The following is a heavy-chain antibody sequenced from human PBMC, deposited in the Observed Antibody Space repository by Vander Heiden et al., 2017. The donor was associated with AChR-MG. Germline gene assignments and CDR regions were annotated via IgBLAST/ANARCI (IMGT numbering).Heavy chain of an antibody. D-gene: IGHD4-17*01. Sequence: QVQLVQSGAEVTKPGASVKASCTASGGTFRSHALSWGRQAPGQGLEWMGGIIPIFGTANYAQKFQGRVTSTADESKSTAYMELSSLRSEDTAVYYCARNYGDEYYYYGMDVWGQGTTVTVSS. CDR3: ARNYGDEYYYYGMDV. J-gene: IGHJ6*02. CDR2: IIPIFGTA. CDR1: GGTFRSHA. V-gene: IGHV1-69*01.